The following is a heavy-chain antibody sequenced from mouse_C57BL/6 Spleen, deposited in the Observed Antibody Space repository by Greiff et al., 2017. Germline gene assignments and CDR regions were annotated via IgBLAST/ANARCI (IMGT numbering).Heavy chain of an antibody. CDR3: ARREGLLRYAMDY. CDR1: GYTFTDYN. D-gene: IGHD2-3*01. Sequence: VQLQQSGPELVKPGASVKIPCKASGYTFTDYNMDWVKQSHGKSLEWIGDINPNNGGTNYNQKFKGKATLTVDKSSSTAYMELRSLTSEDTAVYYCARREGLLRYAMDYWGQGTSVTVSS. J-gene: IGHJ4*01. CDR2: INPNNGGT. V-gene: IGHV1-18*01.